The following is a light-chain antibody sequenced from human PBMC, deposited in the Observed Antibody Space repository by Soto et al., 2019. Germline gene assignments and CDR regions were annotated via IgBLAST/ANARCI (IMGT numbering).Light chain of an antibody. CDR2: DAS. CDR1: QSISSW. CDR3: QQYNSYSPCT. Sequence: DIQMTQSPSTLSASVGDRVTITCRASQSISSWLAWYQQKPGKAHKLLIYDASSLESGLPSRFSGSGSGTAFTLTVGRLQPYDFATYYCQQYNSYSPCTFGQGTKVEIK. J-gene: IGKJ1*01. V-gene: IGKV1-5*01.